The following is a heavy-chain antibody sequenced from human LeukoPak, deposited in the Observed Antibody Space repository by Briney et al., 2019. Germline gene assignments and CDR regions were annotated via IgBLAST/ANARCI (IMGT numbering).Heavy chain of an antibody. CDR3: AKDRDVRGSLLDY. Sequence: PGGSPRLSCAASASTFSSYAMSWVRQAPGKGLEWVSAISGRGVSTYYADTVKGRFTISRDNSKSTLYMEMTSLRANDTAVYYCAKDRDVRGSLLDYWGQGTLVTVSS. J-gene: IGHJ4*02. V-gene: IGHV3-23*01. CDR1: ASTFSSYA. CDR2: ISGRGVST. D-gene: IGHD3-16*01.